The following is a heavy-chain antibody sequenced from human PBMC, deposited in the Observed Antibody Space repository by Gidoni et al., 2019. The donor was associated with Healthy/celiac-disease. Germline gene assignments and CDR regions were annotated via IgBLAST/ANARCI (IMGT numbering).Heavy chain of an antibody. D-gene: IGHD2-15*01. V-gene: IGHV4-39*01. CDR3: ARILDVVVVAATSGWFDP. CDR2: YYYSGST. J-gene: IGHJ5*02. Sequence: QLQLQESGPGLVKPSETLSRTCTVSGGSISRSSYYGGWIRQPPGKGLEWIGSYYYSGSTYYNPALKSRVTISVDTSKNQFSLKLSSVTAADTAVYYCARILDVVVVAATSGWFDPWGQGTLVTVSS. CDR1: GGSISRSSYY.